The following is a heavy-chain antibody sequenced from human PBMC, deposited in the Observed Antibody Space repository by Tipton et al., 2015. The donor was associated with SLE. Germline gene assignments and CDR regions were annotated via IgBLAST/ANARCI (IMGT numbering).Heavy chain of an antibody. CDR1: GYSFNSYW. CDR2: IYPSDSDT. D-gene: IGHD3-16*01. J-gene: IGHJ5*02. CDR3: ARFEGADKWFDP. V-gene: IGHV5-51*03. Sequence: QLVQSGAEMKKPGESLKISCKTSGYSFNSYWVGWVRQMPGKGLEWMGIIYPSDSDTRYSPSFEGQVTISADKSISTAYLHWSSLQASDTAMYYCARFEGADKWFDPWGQGTLVTVS.